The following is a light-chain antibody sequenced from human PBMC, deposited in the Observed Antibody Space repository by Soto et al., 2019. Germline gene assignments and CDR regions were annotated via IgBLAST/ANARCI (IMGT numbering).Light chain of an antibody. CDR3: QQADSFPLT. CDR2: AAS. Sequence: DIQLTQSPSSVSASVGDRVTITCRASQSISSWLAWYQQKPGKAPKLLIYAASRLHSGVPSRFSGRGSGTDFNLTISSLQPEDFATYYCQQADSFPLTFGGGTEVEIK. V-gene: IGKV1D-12*01. CDR1: QSISSW. J-gene: IGKJ4*01.